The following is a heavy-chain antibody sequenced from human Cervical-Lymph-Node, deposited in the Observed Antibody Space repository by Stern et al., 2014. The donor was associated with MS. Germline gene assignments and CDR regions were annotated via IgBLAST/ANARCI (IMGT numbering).Heavy chain of an antibody. CDR3: GRFTSAAPGIS. J-gene: IGHJ4*02. CDR1: GASISSGGYF. V-gene: IGHV4-61*02. Sequence: QVQLQESGPGLVKPSQTLSLTCTVSGASISSGGYFWSWIRQPAGKGLEWIGRIYNNGDTHYNPSLKSRVNMSLDTSKNQFSLTLAFVTATDTAVYYCGRFTSAAPGISWGQGTLVTVSS. CDR2: IYNNGDT. D-gene: IGHD6-13*01.